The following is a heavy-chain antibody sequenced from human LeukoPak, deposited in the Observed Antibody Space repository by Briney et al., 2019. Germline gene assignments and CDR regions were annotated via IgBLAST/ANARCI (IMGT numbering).Heavy chain of an antibody. Sequence: SVKVSCKASGGTFSSYAISWVRQAPGQGLEWMGRIIPILGIANYAQKFQGRVTITADKSTSTAYMELSSLRSEDTAVYYCASPLTGIVGYYYYGMDVWGQGTTVTVSS. CDR3: ASPLTGIVGYYYYGMDV. CDR1: GGTFSSYA. D-gene: IGHD7-27*01. J-gene: IGHJ6*02. V-gene: IGHV1-69*04. CDR2: IIPILGIA.